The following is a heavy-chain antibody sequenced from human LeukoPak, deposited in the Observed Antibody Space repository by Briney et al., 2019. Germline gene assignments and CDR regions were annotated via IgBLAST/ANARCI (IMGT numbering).Heavy chain of an antibody. CDR3: ARGRSSGWYVH. J-gene: IGHJ5*02. Sequence: PSETLSLTCAVYGGSFSGYYWSWIRQPPGKGLEWIGEINHSGSTNYNPSLKSRVTISVDTSKNQFSLKLSSVTAADTAVYYCARGRSSGWYVHWGQGTLVTVSS. CDR1: GGSFSGYY. V-gene: IGHV4-34*01. CDR2: INHSGST. D-gene: IGHD6-19*01.